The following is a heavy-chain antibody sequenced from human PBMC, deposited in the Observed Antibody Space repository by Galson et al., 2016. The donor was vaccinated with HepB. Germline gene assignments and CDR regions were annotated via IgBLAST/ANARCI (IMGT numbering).Heavy chain of an antibody. J-gene: IGHJ5*02. Sequence: SETLSLTCTVSGGSILTYYWSWIRQPPGKGLEWIGYIYYNGSTNYNPSLKSRVTISVDTSKNQFSLKLSSVTAADTAVYYCAREGYYDPGTQIRWFDPWGQGTLVTVSS. D-gene: IGHD3-22*01. CDR3: AREGYYDPGTQIRWFDP. CDR2: IYYNGST. CDR1: GGSILTYY. V-gene: IGHV4-59*01.